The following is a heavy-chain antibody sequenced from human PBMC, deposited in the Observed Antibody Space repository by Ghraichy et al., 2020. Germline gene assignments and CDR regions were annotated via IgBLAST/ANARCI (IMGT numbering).Heavy chain of an antibody. J-gene: IGHJ3*02. CDR3: AKTNLEPTGGAFDI. V-gene: IGHV4-59*01. CDR2: IYYSGST. D-gene: IGHD1-14*01. CDR1: GGSISSYY. Sequence: SETLSLTCTVSGGSISSYYWSWIRQPPGKGLEWIGYIYYSGSTNYNPSLKSRVTISVDTSKNQFSLKLSSVTAADTAVYYCAKTNLEPTGGAFDIWGQGTMVTVSS.